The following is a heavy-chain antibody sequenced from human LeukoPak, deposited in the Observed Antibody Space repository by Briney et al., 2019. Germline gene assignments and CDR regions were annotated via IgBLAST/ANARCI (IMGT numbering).Heavy chain of an antibody. D-gene: IGHD3-10*01. V-gene: IGHV1-69*01. J-gene: IGHJ4*02. Sequence: SVKVSCRASGGTFSSYAISWVRQAPGQGLEWMGGIIPIFGTANYAQKFQGRVTITADESTSTAYMELSSLRSEDTAVYYCARDLGPYYYGSGPADNWGQGTLVTVSS. CDR2: IIPIFGTA. CDR3: ARDLGPYYYGSGPADN. CDR1: GGTFSSYA.